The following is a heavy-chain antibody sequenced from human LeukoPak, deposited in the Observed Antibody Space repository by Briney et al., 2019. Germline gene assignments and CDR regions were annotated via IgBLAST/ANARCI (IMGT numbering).Heavy chain of an antibody. CDR1: GGSINTNTFF. CDR3: VRQSRIFGIIRPGYMDV. D-gene: IGHD3-3*01. Sequence: PESLSLTCGVSGGSINTNTFFWGWIRQPPGKGLEWIGNVFYSGSTMYNPSLKSRVTMSIDTSESQFSLSLSSVTAADTAMYWCVRQSRIFGIIRPGYMDVWGKGIMVSVSS. CDR2: VFYSGST. V-gene: IGHV4-39*01. J-gene: IGHJ6*03.